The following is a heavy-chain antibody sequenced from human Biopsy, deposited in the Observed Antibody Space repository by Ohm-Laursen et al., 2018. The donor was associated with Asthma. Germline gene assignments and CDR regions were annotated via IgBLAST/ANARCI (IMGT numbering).Heavy chain of an antibody. V-gene: IGHV4-59*07. CDR2: IYYSGST. Sequence: SDTLSLTCTVSGVSISSDYWSWIRQPPGKGLEWIGHIYYSGSTNYQPPLKSRVTISVDTSKNQFSLKLRSVTAADAAVYYCARATSTWSQSGPYYFDHWGQGALVTVSS. CDR3: ARATSTWSQSGPYYFDH. D-gene: IGHD6-13*01. J-gene: IGHJ4*02. CDR1: GVSISSDY.